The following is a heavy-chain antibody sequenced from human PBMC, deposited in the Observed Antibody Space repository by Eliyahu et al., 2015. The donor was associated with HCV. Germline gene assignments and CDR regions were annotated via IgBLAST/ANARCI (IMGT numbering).Heavy chain of an antibody. Sequence: EVQLVESGGGLVQPGGSLRLSCAASGFXFXXYDMYWVRQATGKGLEWVSGIGTAGDTYYPGSVKGRFTISRENAKSSLYLQMNSLRPEDTAVYYCARVACSGGSCSDYFDYWGQGTLVTVSS. D-gene: IGHD2-15*01. CDR2: IGTAGDT. CDR3: ARVACSGGSCSDYFDY. V-gene: IGHV3-13*01. J-gene: IGHJ4*02. CDR1: GFXFXXYD.